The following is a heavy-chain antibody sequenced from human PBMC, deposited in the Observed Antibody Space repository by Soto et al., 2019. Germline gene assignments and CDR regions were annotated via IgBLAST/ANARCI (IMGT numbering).Heavy chain of an antibody. Sequence: QVQLVQSGAEVKKPGASVKVSCKASGYTFTNYGVTWVRQAPGQGLEWMGWISAYNGNKNYAQKFQGRVTLTTDTSTTTAYMELRSLTSDDTAVYYCARDQSSRWYGKESGMDVWGQGTTVTVSS. V-gene: IGHV1-18*01. J-gene: IGHJ6*02. CDR3: ARDQSSRWYGKESGMDV. CDR1: GYTFTNYG. CDR2: ISAYNGNK. D-gene: IGHD6-19*01.